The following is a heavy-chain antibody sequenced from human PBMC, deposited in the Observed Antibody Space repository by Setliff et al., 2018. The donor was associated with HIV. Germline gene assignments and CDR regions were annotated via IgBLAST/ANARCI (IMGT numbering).Heavy chain of an antibody. CDR1: GYSPGNYG. CDR2: ISVNTGDV. V-gene: IGHV1-18*01. CDR3: AYRRGGWELRV. J-gene: IGHJ4*02. D-gene: IGHD1-26*01. Sequence: ASVKVSCKSSGYSPGNYGIAWVRQARGQGLEWLGWISVNTGDVFYAQTFQGRVTMTADASTGTVHMDLRGLTFADSAIYFCAYRRGGWELRVWGQGTSVTVS.